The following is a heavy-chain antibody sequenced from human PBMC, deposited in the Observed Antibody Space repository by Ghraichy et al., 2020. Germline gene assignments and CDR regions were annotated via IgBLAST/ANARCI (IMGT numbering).Heavy chain of an antibody. CDR1: GFTFSNFW. CDR3: ARVNGGIGGPFDM. J-gene: IGHJ3*02. Sequence: GGSLRLSCAASGFTFSNFWMGWVRQAPGQGLECVASIKQDGSNKRYVDSVEGRFTISRDNAKNSLYLQMNSLRAEDMAVYYCARVNGGIGGPFDMWGQGTMVSVSS. CDR2: IKQDGSNK. V-gene: IGHV3-7*01. D-gene: IGHD7-27*01.